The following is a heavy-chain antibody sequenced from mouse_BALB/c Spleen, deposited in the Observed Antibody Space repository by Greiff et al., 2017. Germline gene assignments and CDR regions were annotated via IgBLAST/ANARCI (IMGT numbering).Heavy chain of an antibody. V-gene: IGHV5-6-3*01. CDR2: INSNGGST. Sequence: EVPGVESGGGLVQPGGSLKLSCAASGFTFSSYGMSWVRQTPDKRLELVATINSNGGSTYYPDSVKGRFTISRDNAKNTLYLQMSSLKSEDTAMYYCASSVTWFAYWGQGTLVTVSA. CDR3: ASSVTWFAY. D-gene: IGHD6-1*01. J-gene: IGHJ3*01. CDR1: GFTFSSYG.